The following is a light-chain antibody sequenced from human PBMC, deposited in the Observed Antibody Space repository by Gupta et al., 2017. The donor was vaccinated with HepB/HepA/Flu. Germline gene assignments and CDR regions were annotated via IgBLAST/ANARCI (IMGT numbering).Light chain of an antibody. Sequence: IVLTPPPAPLSLSPGERATLSCRASQSVSSYLAWYQQKPGQAPRLLIYDASNRATGIPARFSGSGSGTDFTLTISSLEPEDFAVYYCQQRSNWPLLTFGGGTKVEIK. CDR1: QSVSSY. CDR2: DAS. CDR3: QQRSNWPLLT. V-gene: IGKV3-11*01. J-gene: IGKJ4*01.